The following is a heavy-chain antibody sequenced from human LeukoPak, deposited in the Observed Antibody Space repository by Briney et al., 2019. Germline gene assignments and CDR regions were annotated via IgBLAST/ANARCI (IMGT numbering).Heavy chain of an antibody. CDR1: GFTFSTYA. D-gene: IGHD5-12*01. CDR3: ARASGYSGYDPFDY. CDR2: ISGGGVST. J-gene: IGHJ4*02. Sequence: PGGSLRLSCAASGFTFSTYAMTWVRQAPGKGLEWVSTISGGGVSTYYADSVKGRFTVSRDNSKNTLYLQMNTLRAEDTAVYYCARASGYSGYDPFDYWGQGTLVTVSS. V-gene: IGHV3-23*01.